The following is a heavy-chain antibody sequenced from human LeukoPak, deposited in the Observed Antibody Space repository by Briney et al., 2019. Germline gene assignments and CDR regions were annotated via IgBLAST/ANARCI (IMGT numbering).Heavy chain of an antibody. CDR3: FREGGD. D-gene: IGHD3-10*01. V-gene: IGHV3-74*01. CDR1: GLTFSGYD. CDR2: INIDERIT. Sequence: GGSLRLSCAASGLTFSGYDMHWVRQAPGKGLVWVSYINIDERITGYADSVKGRFTISRDNAKNTLYLQMNSLRVEDTAIYYCFREGGDWGQGTLVTVSS. J-gene: IGHJ4*02.